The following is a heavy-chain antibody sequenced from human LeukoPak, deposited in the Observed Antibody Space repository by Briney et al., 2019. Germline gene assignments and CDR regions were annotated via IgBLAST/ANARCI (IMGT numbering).Heavy chain of an antibody. V-gene: IGHV4-59*01. CDR2: IYHSGST. CDR3: ARGGGYASPIGY. D-gene: IGHD5-12*01. CDR1: GGSISTYY. Sequence: SETLSLTCTLSGGSISTYYWSWIRQPPGKGLEWIGYIYHSGSTNYNPSLKSRVTISVDTSKNQLSLKLSSVTAADTAVYYCARGGGYASPIGYWGQGARVTVSS. J-gene: IGHJ4*02.